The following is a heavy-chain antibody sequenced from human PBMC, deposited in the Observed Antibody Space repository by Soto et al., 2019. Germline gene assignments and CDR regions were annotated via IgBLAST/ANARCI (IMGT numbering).Heavy chain of an antibody. D-gene: IGHD6-19*01. CDR2: IYHSGYT. J-gene: IGHJ4*02. CDR3: ARVAGAKFDF. V-gene: IGHV4-4*07. Sequence: SETLSLTCSISGGSINTYYWSWIRQPAGKGLEWIGRIYHSGYTNPNSSLKSRLTMSVDTSKNQFFLRLSSVTAADTAVYYCARVAGAKFDFWGQGILVTVSS. CDR1: GGSINTYY.